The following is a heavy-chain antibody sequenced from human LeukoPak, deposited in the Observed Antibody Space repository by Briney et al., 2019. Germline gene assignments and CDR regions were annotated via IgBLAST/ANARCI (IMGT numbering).Heavy chain of an antibody. CDR3: ARGGVAKLGPLDL. CDR1: GYSFTSYY. Sequence: ASVKVSCKASGYSFTSYYMHWVRQAPGQGLEWMGIINPSDSSTSYAQKFQGRVTMTRDTSTSTVYMELSSLRSEDTAVYYCARGGVAKLGPLDLWGQGTLVTVSS. CDR2: INPSDSST. D-gene: IGHD7-27*01. J-gene: IGHJ5*02. V-gene: IGHV1-46*01.